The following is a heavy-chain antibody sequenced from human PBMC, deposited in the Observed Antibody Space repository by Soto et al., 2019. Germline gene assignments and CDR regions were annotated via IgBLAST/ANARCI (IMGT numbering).Heavy chain of an antibody. Sequence: QVQLVQSGAEVKKPGASVKVSCKTSGYTFTSYHISWGRQAPGQGLEWMGWISAYNTNTNYAQKFQGRVTMTTATLTRTAYMEVRSLRLDDRAVYYCARDTPPSDYWGQGTVVTVSS. CDR1: GYTFTSYH. CDR2: ISAYNTNT. V-gene: IGHV1-18*01. CDR3: ARDTPPSDY. J-gene: IGHJ4*02.